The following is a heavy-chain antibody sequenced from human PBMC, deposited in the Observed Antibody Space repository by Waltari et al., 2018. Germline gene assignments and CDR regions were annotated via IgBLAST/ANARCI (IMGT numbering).Heavy chain of an antibody. D-gene: IGHD1-26*01. CDR3: AGTPVGVTFLYFDY. J-gene: IGHJ4*02. V-gene: IGHV4-34*01. CDR2: INYSGST. Sequence: QVQLQQWGAGLLKPSETLSLTCAVYGWSFSGYYWSWIRQSPGKGLEWIGEINYSGSTNYNPALKSRVTISRDTSKTQFSLELTSVTGADTAVYYCAGTPVGVTFLYFDYWGQGTLVTVSS. CDR1: GWSFSGYY.